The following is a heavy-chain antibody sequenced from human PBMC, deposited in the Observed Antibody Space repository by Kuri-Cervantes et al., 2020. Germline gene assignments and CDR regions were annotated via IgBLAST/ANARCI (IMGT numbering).Heavy chain of an antibody. CDR2: INHSGIT. D-gene: IGHD3-3*01. CDR1: GASFSGYY. J-gene: IGHJ6*04. Sequence: ESLKISCAVYGASFSGYYWSWIRQPPGKGLEWIGEINHSGITKHNPSLKSRVTMSVDTSKNQLSLKLSSVTAADTAVYFCASLWSFDFWSPLDVWGKGTTVTVSS. V-gene: IGHV4-34*01. CDR3: ASLWSFDFWSPLDV.